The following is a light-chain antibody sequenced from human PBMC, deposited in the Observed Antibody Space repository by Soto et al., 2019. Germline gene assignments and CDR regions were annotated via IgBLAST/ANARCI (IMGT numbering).Light chain of an antibody. J-gene: IGKJ1*01. CDR3: QQYETSPRT. CDR2: DAS. CDR1: QSVSIY. Sequence: EIVLTQSPATVSLSPGERATLSCRASQSVSIYLAWYQQKPGQAPRLLIYDASNRASDIPARFSGSGSETDFTLTISSLEPEDFAVYYCQQYETSPRTFGQGTKVDIK. V-gene: IGKV3-11*01.